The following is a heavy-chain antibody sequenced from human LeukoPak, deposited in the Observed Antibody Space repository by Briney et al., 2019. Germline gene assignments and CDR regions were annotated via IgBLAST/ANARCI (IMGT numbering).Heavy chain of an antibody. V-gene: IGHV1-2*06. Sequence: ASVKVSCKASGYTFTGYYMHWVRQAPGQGLEWMGRINPNSGGTTYAQKFQGRVTMTRDTSISTAYMELSRLRSDDTAVYYCARDILRDGYNLGDFDYWGQGTLVTVSS. CDR1: GYTFTGYY. CDR2: INPNSGGT. J-gene: IGHJ4*02. D-gene: IGHD5-24*01. CDR3: ARDILRDGYNLGDFDY.